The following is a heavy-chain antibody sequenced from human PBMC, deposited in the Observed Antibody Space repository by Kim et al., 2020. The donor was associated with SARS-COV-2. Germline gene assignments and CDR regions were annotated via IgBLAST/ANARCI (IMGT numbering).Heavy chain of an antibody. CDR2: ISAYNGNT. Sequence: ASVKVSCKASGYTFTSYGISWVRQAPGQGLEWMGWISAYNGNTNYAQKLQGRVTMTTDTSTSTAYMELRSLRSDDTAVYYCARDGYCSGGSCYTQQTLWDYWGQGTLVTVSS. CDR1: GYTFTSYG. V-gene: IGHV1-18*01. D-gene: IGHD2-15*01. CDR3: ARDGYCSGGSCYTQQTLWDY. J-gene: IGHJ4*02.